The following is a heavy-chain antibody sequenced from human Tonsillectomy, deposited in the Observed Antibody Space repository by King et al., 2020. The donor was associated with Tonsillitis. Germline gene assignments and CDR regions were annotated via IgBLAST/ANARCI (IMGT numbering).Heavy chain of an antibody. V-gene: IGHV3-48*01. CDR2: ISSSSSLI. J-gene: IGHJ4*02. CDR3: ARDLRGPADLLWFGESLAY. D-gene: IGHD3-10*01. CDR1: GFTFSSFS. Sequence: VQLVESGGGLVQPGGSLRLSCAASGFTFSSFSMSWVRQAPGKGLEWVSYISSSSSLIYYADSVKGRFTISRDNAKNSLYLQMNSLRAEDTAVYYCARDLRGPADLLWFGESLAYWGQGTLVTVSS.